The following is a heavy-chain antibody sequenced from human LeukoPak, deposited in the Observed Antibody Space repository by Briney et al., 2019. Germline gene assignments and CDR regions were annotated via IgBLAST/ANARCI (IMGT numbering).Heavy chain of an antibody. Sequence: GGSLRLSCAASEFTFSNYWMSWVRQAPGKGLECVANIKEDGSEKYYVDSLKGRFSISRDNAKKSLYLQMNSLRDEDTAVYYCARADRDGNKRFLDWGQGTLVTVSS. CDR2: IKEDGSEK. CDR1: EFTFSNYW. D-gene: IGHD5-24*01. J-gene: IGHJ4*02. CDR3: ARADRDGNKRFLD. V-gene: IGHV3-7*04.